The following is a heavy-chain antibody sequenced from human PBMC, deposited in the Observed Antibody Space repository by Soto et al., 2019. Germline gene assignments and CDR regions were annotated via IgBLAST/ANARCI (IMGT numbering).Heavy chain of an antibody. Sequence: QITLKESGPTRVQPTQTLTLTCTFSGFSLSSSGVGVGWIRQPPGKALEGLALIYWDHDNHYRPSLRTRLTITTYTSKNQLVLTMTNTDPVDTATYFCAHLHVLDANWFETWGPGTLVNVSS. CDR1: GFSLSSSGVG. J-gene: IGHJ5*02. D-gene: IGHD1-1*01. V-gene: IGHV2-5*02. CDR2: IYWDHDN. CDR3: AHLHVLDANWFET.